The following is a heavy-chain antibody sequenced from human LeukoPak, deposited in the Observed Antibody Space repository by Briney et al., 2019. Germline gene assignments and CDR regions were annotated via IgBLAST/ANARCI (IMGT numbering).Heavy chain of an antibody. CDR3: AKDRHAYGSGSYIDY. D-gene: IGHD3-10*01. CDR1: GFTFSSYT. CDR2: ISGSGVST. J-gene: IGHJ4*02. V-gene: IGHV3-23*01. Sequence: GGSLRLSCAASGFTFSSYTMNWVRQAPGKGLEWVSGISGSGVSTYYADSVKGRFTISSDNSKNTLFLQMNSLRAEDTAVYYCAKDRHAYGSGSYIDYWGQGTLVTVSS.